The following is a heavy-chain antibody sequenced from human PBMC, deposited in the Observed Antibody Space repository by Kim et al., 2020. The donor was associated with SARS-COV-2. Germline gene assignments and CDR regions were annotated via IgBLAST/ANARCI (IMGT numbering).Heavy chain of an antibody. CDR3: ARGGAARPDY. V-gene: IGHV3-11*06. D-gene: IGHD6-6*01. J-gene: IGHJ4*02. Sequence: NYADSVKGRFTISRDNAKNSLYLQLNSRRDDDTAVYDCARGGAARPDYWGQGALVIVSS.